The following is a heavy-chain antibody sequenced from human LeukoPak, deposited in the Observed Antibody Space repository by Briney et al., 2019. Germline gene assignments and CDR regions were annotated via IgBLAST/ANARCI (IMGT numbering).Heavy chain of an antibody. J-gene: IGHJ5*02. D-gene: IGHD3-22*01. Sequence: SETLSLTCAVSGDSISSDYWSWVRQPPGKGLEWIGYIYYTGSTNYNPALKSRVTISVDTSKNQFSLKLSSVTAADTAVYYCARAPYYYDSSGYYLNWFDPWGQGTLVTVSS. CDR2: IYYTGST. CDR3: ARAPYYYDSSGYYLNWFDP. CDR1: GDSISSDY. V-gene: IGHV4-59*01.